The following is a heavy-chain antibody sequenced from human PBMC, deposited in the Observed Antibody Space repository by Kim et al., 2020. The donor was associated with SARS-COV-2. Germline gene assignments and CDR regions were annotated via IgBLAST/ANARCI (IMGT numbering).Heavy chain of an antibody. CDR3: ARTLFGYCSGGSCNDFDY. D-gene: IGHD2-15*01. Sequence: ASVKVSCKASGYTFTNYAISWVRQAPGQGLEWMGWISAYNGDTNYAQMFQGRVTMTTDTSTSTAYMELRSLRSDDTAVYYCARTLFGYCSGGSCNDFDYWGQGTLVTVSS. CDR2: ISAYNGDT. J-gene: IGHJ4*02. CDR1: GYTFTNYA. V-gene: IGHV1-18*01.